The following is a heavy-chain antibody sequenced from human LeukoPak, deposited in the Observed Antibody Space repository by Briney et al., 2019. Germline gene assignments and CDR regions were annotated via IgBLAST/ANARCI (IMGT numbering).Heavy chain of an antibody. V-gene: IGHV4-39*01. CDR2: IYYRGST. Sequence: PSETLSLTCTVSGGSISSSSYYWGWIRQPPGKGLEWIGSIYYRGSTYYNPSLKSRVTISVDTSKNQFSLKLSSVTAADTAVYYCARYYYYYYYLDVWGTGATVTVSS. J-gene: IGHJ6*03. CDR1: GGSISSSSYY. CDR3: ARYYYYYYYLDV.